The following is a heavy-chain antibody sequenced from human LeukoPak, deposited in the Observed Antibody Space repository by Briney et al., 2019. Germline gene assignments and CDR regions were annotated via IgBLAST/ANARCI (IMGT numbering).Heavy chain of an antibody. V-gene: IGHV1-8*01. CDR3: ARVSVGATTVDY. CDR2: MNPNSGNT. Sequence: ASVKVSCKASGYTFTSYDINWVRQATGQGLEWMGWMNPNSGNTGYAQKFQGRVTMTRNTSISTAYMELSSLRSEDTAVYYCARVSVGATTVDYWGQGTLVTVSS. D-gene: IGHD1-26*01. CDR1: GYTFTSYD. J-gene: IGHJ4*02.